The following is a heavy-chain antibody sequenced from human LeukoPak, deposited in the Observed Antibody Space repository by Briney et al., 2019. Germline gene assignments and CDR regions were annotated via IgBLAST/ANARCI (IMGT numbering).Heavy chain of an antibody. V-gene: IGHV3-21*01. CDR2: ISSSSSYI. J-gene: IGHJ4*02. Sequence: GGSLRLSCAASGFTFSSYSMNWVRQAPGKELEWVSSISSSSSYIYYADSVKGRFTISRDNAKNSLYLQMNSLRAEDTAVYYCAREAAAAGFDYWGQGTLVTVSS. CDR1: GFTFSSYS. D-gene: IGHD6-13*01. CDR3: AREAAAAGFDY.